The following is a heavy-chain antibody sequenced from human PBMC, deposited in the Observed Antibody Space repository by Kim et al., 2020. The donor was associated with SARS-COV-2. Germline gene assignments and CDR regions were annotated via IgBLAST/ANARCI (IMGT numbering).Heavy chain of an antibody. D-gene: IGHD3-10*01. CDR3: ARAKSGFTITMVRYYYYYYGMDV. J-gene: IGHJ6*02. V-gene: IGHV4-34*01. CDR1: GGSFSGYY. CDR2: IKHSGST. Sequence: SETLSLTCAVYGGSFSGYYWSWIRQPPGKGLEWIVEIKHSGSTNYNPSLKSRVTILVDTSKNQFSLKLSSVTAADTAVYYCARAKSGFTITMVRYYYYYYGMDVWGQGTTVTVSS.